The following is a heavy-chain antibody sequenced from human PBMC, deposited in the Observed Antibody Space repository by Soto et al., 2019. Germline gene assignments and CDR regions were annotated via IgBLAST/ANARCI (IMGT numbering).Heavy chain of an antibody. Sequence: WRSQRLPCTASEGNFVSYGGHRVRKATSKGLELVAVISYDGSKKYYADSVKGRFTISRDNSKNTLYLQMNSLRAEDTAVYYCAKDLTAYCSSTSCYSTLFDYWGQGTLVTVSS. CDR1: EGNFVSYG. J-gene: IGHJ4*02. CDR3: AKDLTAYCSSTSCYSTLFDY. D-gene: IGHD2-2*01. V-gene: IGHV3-30*18. CDR2: ISYDGSKK.